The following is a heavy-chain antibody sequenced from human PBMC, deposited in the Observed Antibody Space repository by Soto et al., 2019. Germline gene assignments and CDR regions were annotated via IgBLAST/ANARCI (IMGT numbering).Heavy chain of an antibody. CDR1: DGSISSGAYY. CDR2: IYYNGSP. V-gene: IGHV4-31*03. CDR3: ARQNPYSSGSYYFDF. J-gene: IGHJ4*02. Sequence: SETLSLTCTGSDGSISSGAYYWSWIRQHPGKGLEWIGYIYYNGSPYYNPSLGGRVTISVDPSNSQFSLELRSVTAADTAVYYCARQNPYSSGSYYFDFWGPGTLVTVSS. D-gene: IGHD6-19*01.